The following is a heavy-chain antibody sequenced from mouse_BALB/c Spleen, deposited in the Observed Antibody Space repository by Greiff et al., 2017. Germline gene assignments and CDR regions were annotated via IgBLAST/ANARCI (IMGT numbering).Heavy chain of an antibody. V-gene: IGHV2-6-7*01. D-gene: IGHD2-1*01. CDR2: IWGDGST. CDR3: ARSAYGNYGLWFAY. J-gene: IGHJ3*01. Sequence: QVQLKESGPGLVAPSQSLSITCTVSGFSLTGYGVNWVRQPPGKGLEWLGMIWGDGSTDYNSALKSRLSISKDNSKSQVFLKMNSLQTDDTARYYCARSAYGNYGLWFAYWGQGTLVTVSA. CDR1: GFSLTGYG.